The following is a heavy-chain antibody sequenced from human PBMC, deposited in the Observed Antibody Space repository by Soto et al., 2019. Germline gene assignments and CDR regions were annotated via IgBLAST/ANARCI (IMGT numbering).Heavy chain of an antibody. J-gene: IGHJ1*01. CDR1: GGSISSKNYY. D-gene: IGHD3-9*01. Sequence: SETLSLTCTVSGGSISSKNYYWGWIRQTPRKDLEWVGSMFYSGNTYSNPSLKSRVHISVDTSKNQISLRLASVTAADPAVYFCARTFGPRGTGSE. CDR3: ARTFGPRGTGSE. V-gene: IGHV4-39*01. CDR2: MFYSGNT.